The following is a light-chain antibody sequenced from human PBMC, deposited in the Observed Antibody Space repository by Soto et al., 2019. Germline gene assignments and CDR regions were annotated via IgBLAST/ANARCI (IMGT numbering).Light chain of an antibody. CDR3: QQRDSWPIT. CDR2: AAS. V-gene: IGKV3D-20*02. CDR1: QTISSNY. Sequence: QSPGTLSLSPGERATLSCRASQTISSNYLAWYQQKPGQAPRLLIYAASTRATGIPDRFSGSGSGTEFTLTINSLEPDDFAVYYCQQRDSWPITFGQGTRLENK. J-gene: IGKJ5*01.